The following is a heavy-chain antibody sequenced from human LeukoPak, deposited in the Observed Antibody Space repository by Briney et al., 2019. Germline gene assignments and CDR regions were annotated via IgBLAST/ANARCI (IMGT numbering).Heavy chain of an antibody. CDR1: GFTFSSYA. V-gene: IGHV3-23*01. CDR3: AKDNWGFYYYYYYMDV. J-gene: IGHJ6*03. CDR2: VSGSGGST. Sequence: GGSLRLSCAASGFTFSSYAMSWVRQAPGKGLEWVSAVSGSGGSTYYADSVKGRFTISRDNSKNTLYLQMNSLRAEDTAVYYCAKDNWGFYYYYYYMDVWGKGTTVTVSS. D-gene: IGHD7-27*01.